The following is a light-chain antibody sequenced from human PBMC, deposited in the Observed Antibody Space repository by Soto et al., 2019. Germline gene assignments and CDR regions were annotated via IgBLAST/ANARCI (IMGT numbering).Light chain of an antibody. CDR1: QGISSY. V-gene: IGKV1-9*01. Sequence: DIQLTQSPSFLSASVGDRVTITCRASQGISSYLSWYQQKQGKAPKILIYAASTLQTGVPSRFRGSGSRTDFTLTISSLQPEDFATYYCQQLNSYPLTFGGGTKVDIK. CDR2: AAS. CDR3: QQLNSYPLT. J-gene: IGKJ4*01.